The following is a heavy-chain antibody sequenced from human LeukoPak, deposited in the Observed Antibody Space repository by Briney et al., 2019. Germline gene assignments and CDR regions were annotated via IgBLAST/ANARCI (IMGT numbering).Heavy chain of an antibody. CDR1: GFAVNDNY. Sequence: ASLRLSCAASGFAVNDNYMGWIRQPPGKGLEWIGYIYHSGSTYYNPSLKSRVTISVDTSKNQFSLKLSSVTAADTAVYYCARAGGLLLPTPYYFDYWGQGTLVTVSS. V-gene: IGHV4-59*02. J-gene: IGHJ4*02. CDR2: IYHSGST. CDR3: ARAGGLLLPTPYYFDY. D-gene: IGHD3-10*01.